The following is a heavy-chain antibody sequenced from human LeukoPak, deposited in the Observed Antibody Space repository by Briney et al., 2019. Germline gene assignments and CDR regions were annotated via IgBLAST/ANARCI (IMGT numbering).Heavy chain of an antibody. Sequence: ASVKVSCKASGYTFTSYYMHWVRQAPGQGLEWMGIINPSGGSTSYAQKFQGRVTMTRDTSTSTVYMELSSLRSEDTAVYYCARAYCGGDCYPHSRYFDYWGQGTTVTVSS. V-gene: IGHV1-46*01. CDR2: INPSGGST. J-gene: IGHJ4*03. D-gene: IGHD2-21*02. CDR1: GYTFTSYY. CDR3: ARAYCGGDCYPHSRYFDY.